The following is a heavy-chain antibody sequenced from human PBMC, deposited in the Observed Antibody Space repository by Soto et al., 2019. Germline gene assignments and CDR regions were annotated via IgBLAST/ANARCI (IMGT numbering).Heavy chain of an antibody. V-gene: IGHV1-18*01. CDR3: AMVDNYVTPTPQDV. CDR1: GYIFVNYG. J-gene: IGHJ6*02. Sequence: QVQLVQSGDEMKKPGASVRVSCKASGYIFVNYGITWVRQAPGQGLEWMGWISPYTGDTHSASKVQGRLTMTTDTXXSTAYMDLGSLTSDDTAVYYCAMVDNYVTPTPQDVWGQGTTVTVSS. CDR2: ISPYTGDT. D-gene: IGHD3-16*01.